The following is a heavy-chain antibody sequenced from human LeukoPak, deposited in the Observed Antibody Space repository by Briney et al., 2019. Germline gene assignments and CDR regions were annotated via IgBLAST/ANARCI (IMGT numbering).Heavy chain of an antibody. J-gene: IGHJ6*02. D-gene: IGHD6-19*01. CDR2: SSDSGGT. CDR1: GGSLNGHY. Sequence: PSETLSLTCAVYGGSLNGHYWSWIRQPPWKGLEWIGESSDSGGTKFNPSLKSRVTISADTSKNQFSLKLSSVTAADTAVYYCARCLGAGTDYGMDVWGQGTTVTVSS. CDR3: ARCLGAGTDYGMDV. V-gene: IGHV4-34*01.